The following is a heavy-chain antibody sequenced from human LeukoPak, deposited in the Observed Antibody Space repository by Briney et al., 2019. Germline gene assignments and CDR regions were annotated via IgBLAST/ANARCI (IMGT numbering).Heavy chain of an antibody. V-gene: IGHV4-59*01. Sequence: SETLSLTCTVSGGSISSYYWSWIRQPPGKGLEWIGYIYYSGSTNYNPSLKSRVTISVDTSKNQFSLKLTSVTAADTAVYYCAGGWLPDKNDFWGQGTLVTVSA. D-gene: IGHD5-24*01. CDR1: GGSISSYY. CDR2: IYYSGST. J-gene: IGHJ4*02. CDR3: AGGWLPDKNDF.